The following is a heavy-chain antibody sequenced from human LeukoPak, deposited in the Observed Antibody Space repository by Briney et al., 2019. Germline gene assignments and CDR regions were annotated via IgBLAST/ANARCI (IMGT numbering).Heavy chain of an antibody. J-gene: IGHJ3*02. D-gene: IGHD3-16*02. CDR2: INHSGST. CDR3: ARGLMITFGGVIAIDAFDI. V-gene: IGHV4-34*01. CDR1: GGSYSDYY. Sequence: NTSETLSLTCGVYGGSYSDYYWSWIRQPPGKGLEWIGEINHSGSTNYNPSLKSRVTISVDTSKNQFSLKLSSVTAADTAVYYCARGLMITFGGVIAIDAFDIWGQGTMVTVSS.